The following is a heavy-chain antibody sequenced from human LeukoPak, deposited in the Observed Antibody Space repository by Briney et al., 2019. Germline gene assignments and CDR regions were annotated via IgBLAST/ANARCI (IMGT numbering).Heavy chain of an antibody. CDR1: GYTLTELS. V-gene: IGHV1-24*01. CDR2: FDPEDGET. J-gene: IGHJ4*02. Sequence: GSVKVSCKASGYTLTELSMHWVRQAPGKGLEWMGGFDPEDGETIYAQKFQDRVTITRNTSISTAYMELSSLRSEDTAVYYCARGETTGSSVYWGQGTLVTVSS. CDR3: ARGETTGSSVY. D-gene: IGHD4-17*01.